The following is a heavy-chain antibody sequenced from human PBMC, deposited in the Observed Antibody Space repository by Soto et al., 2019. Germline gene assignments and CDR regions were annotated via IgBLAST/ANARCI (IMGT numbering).Heavy chain of an antibody. Sequence: EVQLVESGGGLVQPGGSLRLSCADSGFSFSSYWMHWVRQGPGKGLVWVSRINTDGSSTNYADSVKGRFNISRDNAQNTVYLQMNSLRAEDTAVSYCARSPGGYYIDWGQGTMVTVSS. J-gene: IGHJ3*01. D-gene: IGHD3-9*01. V-gene: IGHV3-74*01. CDR2: INTDGSST. CDR3: ARSPGGYYID. CDR1: GFSFSSYW.